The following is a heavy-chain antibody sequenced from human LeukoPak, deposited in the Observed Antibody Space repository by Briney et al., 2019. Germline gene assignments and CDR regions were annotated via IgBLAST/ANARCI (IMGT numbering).Heavy chain of an antibody. CDR3: AREGATWLGEGYFDY. CDR1: GYTFTGYY. CDR2: INPNSGGT. V-gene: IGHV1-2*02. D-gene: IGHD3-16*01. J-gene: IGHJ4*02. Sequence: GASVKVSCKASGYTFTGYYMHWVRQAPGKGLEWMGGINPNSGGTNYAQKVQGRVTMTRDTSINTAYIELSRLRSDDTAVYYCAREGATWLGEGYFDYWGQGTLVTVSS.